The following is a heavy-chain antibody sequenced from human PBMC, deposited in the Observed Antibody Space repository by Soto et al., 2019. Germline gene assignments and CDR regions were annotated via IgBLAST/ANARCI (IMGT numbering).Heavy chain of an antibody. CDR3: ARDLAVAPFRFYGMDV. J-gene: IGHJ6*02. V-gene: IGHV1-2*04. CDR1: GYTFTGYY. CDR2: INPNSGGT. D-gene: IGHD6-19*01. Sequence: SAEVSFKASGYTFTGYYMHWVRQGPGQGLEWMGWINPNSGGTNYAQKFQGWVTMTRDTSISTAYMELSRLRSDDTAVYYCARDLAVAPFRFYGMDVWGQGTTVTVSS.